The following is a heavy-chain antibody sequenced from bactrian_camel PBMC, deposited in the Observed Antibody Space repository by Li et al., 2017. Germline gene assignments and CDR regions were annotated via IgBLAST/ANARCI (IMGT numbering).Heavy chain of an antibody. V-gene: IGHV3S40*01. CDR2: ISSGGGST. CDR1: GFTFTNYY. Sequence: VQLVESGGGLVQPGGSLRLSCAASGFTFTNYYMSWVRQAPGKGLEWVSVISSGGGSTDYADSVKGRFAISRDNAKNTLFLQLNDLKPEDTGIYYCATTQGGELCSSDNWKYIFDVFGQGTQVTVS. J-gene: IGHJ4*01. D-gene: IGHD8*01.